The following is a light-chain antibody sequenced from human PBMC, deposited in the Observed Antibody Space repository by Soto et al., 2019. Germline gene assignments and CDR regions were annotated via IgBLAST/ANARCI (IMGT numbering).Light chain of an antibody. V-gene: IGKV3-20*01. J-gene: IGKJ2*01. CDR3: QQYGRSPYT. CDR2: GAS. CDR1: QSVSSSY. Sequence: EIVLTQSPGTLSLCPGERATLSCRASQSVSSSYLAWYQQKPGQAPRLLIYGASSRATGIPDRFSGSGSGTDFTLTISRLEPEDFAVYSCQQYGRSPYTFGQGTKLEIK.